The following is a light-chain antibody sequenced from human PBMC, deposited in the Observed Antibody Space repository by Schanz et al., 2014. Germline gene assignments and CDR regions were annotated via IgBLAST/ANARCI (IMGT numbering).Light chain of an antibody. J-gene: IGLJ2*01. Sequence: QSALTQPRSVSGSPGQSVTISCTGTSSDVGGYNHVSWYQQHPGKAPKLMIYEVNKRPSGVPDRFSGSKSGNTASLTVSGLQAEDEADYYCSAYVQGRNFVAFGGGIKLTVL. CDR1: SSDVGGYNH. V-gene: IGLV2-11*01. CDR2: EVN. CDR3: SAYVQGRNFVA.